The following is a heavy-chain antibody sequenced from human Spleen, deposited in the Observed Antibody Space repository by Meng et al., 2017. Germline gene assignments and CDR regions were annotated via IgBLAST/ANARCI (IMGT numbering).Heavy chain of an antibody. CDR3: ARDRQYSLVS. Sequence: QDQLVQAGPEVKKPGASVKVSCKASGYTFTTNGLSWVRQAPGQGLEWMGWVRTYKGNTKYAQKFQGRVTMTTERSTSTVYMELRNLRSDDTAFYYCARDRQYSLVSWGQGTLVTVSS. CDR2: VRTYKGNT. V-gene: IGHV1-18*01. J-gene: IGHJ4*02. CDR1: GYTFTTNG. D-gene: IGHD6-6*01.